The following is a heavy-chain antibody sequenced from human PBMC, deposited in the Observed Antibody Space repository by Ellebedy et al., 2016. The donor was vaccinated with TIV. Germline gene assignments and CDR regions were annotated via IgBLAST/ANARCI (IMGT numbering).Heavy chain of an antibody. CDR3: ARIGGFGEVDY. CDR2: SYYRSKWYS. Sequence: SQTLSLTCAISGDSVSSSTNSTAWTWIRQSPSRGLEWLGRSYYRSKWYSDYAVSVKSRITINPDTSKNQFSLQLNSVTPEDTAVYYCARIGGFGEVDYWGQGTLVTVPS. V-gene: IGHV6-1*01. J-gene: IGHJ4*02. CDR1: GDSVSSSTNSTA. D-gene: IGHD3-10*01.